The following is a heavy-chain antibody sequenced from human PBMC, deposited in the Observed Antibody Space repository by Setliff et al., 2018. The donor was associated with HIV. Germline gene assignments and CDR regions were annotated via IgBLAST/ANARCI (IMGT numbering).Heavy chain of an antibody. CDR2: INWNGVTT. D-gene: IGHD3-16*01. J-gene: IGHJ3*02. CDR3: TSWGVPRDGFDI. Sequence: GGSLRLSCAASGFTVDNYGMSWVRQSPGKGLEWVSTINWNGVTTYYADSVKGRFTISRDNSKNTLYLQMNSVRGEDTAVYYCTSWGVPRDGFDIWGHGTKVTVSS. CDR1: GFTVDNYG. V-gene: IGHV3-20*04.